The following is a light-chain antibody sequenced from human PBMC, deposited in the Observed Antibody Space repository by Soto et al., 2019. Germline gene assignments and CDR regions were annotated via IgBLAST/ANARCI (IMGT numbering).Light chain of an antibody. CDR1: RSVSSY. CDR2: DAS. V-gene: IGKV3-11*01. CDR3: QQRSNWPRT. J-gene: IGKJ4*01. Sequence: EIVLTQSPATLSLSPGERATLSCRASRSVSSYLAWYQQKPGQAPRLLIYDASNRATGIPARFSGSGSGTDFTLTISSLEPEDFAVYYWQQRSNWPRTFGGGTKVEIK.